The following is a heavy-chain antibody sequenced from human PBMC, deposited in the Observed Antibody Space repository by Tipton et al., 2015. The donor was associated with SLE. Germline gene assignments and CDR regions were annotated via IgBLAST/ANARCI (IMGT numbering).Heavy chain of an antibody. Sequence: TLSLTCTVSGGSISSHYWSWIRQPPGKGLEWIGYIYYSGSTNYNPSLKSRVTISVDTSKNQFSLKLSSVTAADTAVYYCARQEGLGEHHWGQGTLVTVSS. J-gene: IGHJ5*02. CDR1: GGSISSHY. V-gene: IGHV4-59*08. CDR2: IYYSGST. CDR3: ARQEGLGEHH. D-gene: IGHD3-16*01.